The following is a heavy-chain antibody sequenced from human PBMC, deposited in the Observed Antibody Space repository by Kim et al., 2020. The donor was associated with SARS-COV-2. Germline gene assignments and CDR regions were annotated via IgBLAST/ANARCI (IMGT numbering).Heavy chain of an antibody. D-gene: IGHD4-17*01. CDR2: ISWNSGSI. CDR1: GFTFDDYA. V-gene: IGHV3-9*01. Sequence: GGSLRLSCAASGFTFDDYAMHWVRQAPGKGLEWVSGISWNSGSIGYADSVKGRFTISRDNAKNSLYLQMNSLRAEDTALYYCAKDMGGDYQTGVDPWGQGTLVTVSS. CDR3: AKDMGGDYQTGVDP. J-gene: IGHJ5*02.